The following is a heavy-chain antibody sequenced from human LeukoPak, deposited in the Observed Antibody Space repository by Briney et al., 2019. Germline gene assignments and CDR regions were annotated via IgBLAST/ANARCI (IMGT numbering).Heavy chain of an antibody. CDR2: IHPSTGNP. J-gene: IGHJ4*02. D-gene: IGHD3-16*02. CDR3: ARAFQSLGGLSLLDY. V-gene: IGHV7-4-1*02. Sequence: SVKVSCKASGYSFTNYAMNWVRQAPGQGLEWMGWIHPSTGNPTYAQGFTGRFVFSSDTSVSTTYLQISSLKAEDTAVYFCARAFQSLGGLSLLDYWGQGTLLTVSS. CDR1: GYSFTNYA.